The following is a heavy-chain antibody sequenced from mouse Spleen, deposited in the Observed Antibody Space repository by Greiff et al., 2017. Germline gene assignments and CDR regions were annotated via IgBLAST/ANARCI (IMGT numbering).Heavy chain of an antibody. J-gene: IGHJ2*01. Sequence: QVQLKQSGAELVRPGASVTLSCKASGYTFTDYEMHWVKQTPVHGLEWIGAIDPETGGTAYNQKFKGKAILTADKSSSTAYMELRSLTSEDSAVYYCTRGRTGYYFDYWGQGTTLTVSS. CDR3: TRGRTGYYFDY. V-gene: IGHV1-15*01. CDR2: IDPETGGT. CDR1: GYTFTDYE.